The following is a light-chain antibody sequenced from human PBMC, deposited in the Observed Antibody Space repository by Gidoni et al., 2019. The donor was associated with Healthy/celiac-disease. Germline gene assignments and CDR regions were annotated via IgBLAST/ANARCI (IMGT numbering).Light chain of an antibody. Sequence: GSLGERATINCKSSQSVLYSSNNKNYLAWYPQKPGQPPKLLIYWASTRESGVPDRFSGSGSGTDFTLTISSLQAEDVAVYYCQQYYRTPLTFGGGTKVEIK. J-gene: IGKJ4*01. CDR2: WAS. V-gene: IGKV4-1*01. CDR1: QSVLYSSNNKNY. CDR3: QQYYRTPLT.